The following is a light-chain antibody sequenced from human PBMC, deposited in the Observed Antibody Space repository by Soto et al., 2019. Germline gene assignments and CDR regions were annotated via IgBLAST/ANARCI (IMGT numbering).Light chain of an antibody. CDR1: QGTSSY. CDR2: GAS. V-gene: IGKV1-9*01. Sequence: DIQLTQSPSFLSASVGDRVTITCRASQGTSSYLAWFQQKPGRAPKLLIYGASTLQSGVPARFSGSGSGTEFTLTISSLQPDDFATYYCQQYNSYRTFGQGTKVDIK. CDR3: QQYNSYRT. J-gene: IGKJ1*01.